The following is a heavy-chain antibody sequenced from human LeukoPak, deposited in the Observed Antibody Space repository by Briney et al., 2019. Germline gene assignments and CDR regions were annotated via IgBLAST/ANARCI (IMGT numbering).Heavy chain of an antibody. D-gene: IGHD3-22*01. J-gene: IGHJ3*02. Sequence: GGSLRLSCAASGFTFSTYAMTWVRQAPGKGLQWVSGIGGSGGNTYYADSVKGRFTISRDNSKNTLYLQMNSLRAEDTAVYYCAKDWYYDSRDDAFDIWSQGTMVTVSS. CDR2: IGGSGGNT. CDR1: GFTFSTYA. V-gene: IGHV3-23*01. CDR3: AKDWYYDSRDDAFDI.